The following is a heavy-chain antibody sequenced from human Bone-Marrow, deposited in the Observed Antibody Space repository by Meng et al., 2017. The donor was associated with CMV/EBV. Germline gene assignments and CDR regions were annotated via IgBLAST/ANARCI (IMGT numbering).Heavy chain of an antibody. CDR3: ARSNYDFWSGYPLYYGMDV. CDR1: FTSYD. J-gene: IGHJ6*02. Sequence: FTSYDINWVRQATGQGIEWMGWMNPNSGNTGYAQKFQGRVTMTRNTSISTAYMELSSLRSEDTAVYYCARSNYDFWSGYPLYYGMDVWGQGTTVTVSS. V-gene: IGHV1-8*01. D-gene: IGHD3-3*01. CDR2: MNPNSGNT.